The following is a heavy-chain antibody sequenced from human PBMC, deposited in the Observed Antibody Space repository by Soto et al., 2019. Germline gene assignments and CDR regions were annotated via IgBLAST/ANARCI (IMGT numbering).Heavy chain of an antibody. CDR1: GGSFSGYY. CDR2: INHSGST. J-gene: IGHJ6*02. Sequence: SETLSLTCAVYGGSFSGYYWSWIRQPPGKGLEWIGEINHSGSTNYNPSLKSRVTISVDTSKNQFSLKLSSVTAADTAVYYCARAPTGMDVWGQVTTVTVSS. V-gene: IGHV4-34*01. CDR3: ARAPTGMDV.